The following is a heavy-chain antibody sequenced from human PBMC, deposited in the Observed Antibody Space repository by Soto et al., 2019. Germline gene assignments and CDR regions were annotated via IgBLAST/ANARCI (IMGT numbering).Heavy chain of an antibody. V-gene: IGHV3-23*01. CDR2: ISGSGGST. D-gene: IGHD6-13*01. Sequence: EVQLLESGGGLVQPGGSPRLSCAASGFTFSSYAMSWVRQAPGKGLEWVSAISGSGGSTYYADSVKGRFTISRDNSKNTLYLQMNSLRAEDTAVYYCARRAASGRHFDHWGQGTLVSVSS. J-gene: IGHJ4*02. CDR3: ARRAASGRHFDH. CDR1: GFTFSSYA.